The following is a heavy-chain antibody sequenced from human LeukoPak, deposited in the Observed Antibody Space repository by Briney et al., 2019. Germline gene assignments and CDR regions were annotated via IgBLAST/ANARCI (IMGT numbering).Heavy chain of an antibody. CDR2: INPNSGGT. J-gene: IGHJ4*02. CDR3: TTVSSWYGVLDY. Sequence: ASVKVSCKASGYTFTGYYMHWVRQAPGQGLEWMGWINPNSGGTNYAQKFQGRVTMTRDTSISTAYMELSRLRSDDTAVYYCTTVSSWYGVLDYWGQGTLVTVSS. V-gene: IGHV1-2*02. D-gene: IGHD6-13*01. CDR1: GYTFTGYY.